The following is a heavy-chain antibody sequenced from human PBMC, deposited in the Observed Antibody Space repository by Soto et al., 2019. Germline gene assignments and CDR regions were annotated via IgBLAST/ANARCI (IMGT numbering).Heavy chain of an antibody. CDR1: GGTFSTSA. J-gene: IGHJ6*02. CDR2: FIPIFPTP. V-gene: IGHV1-69*12. CDR3: ARDKDRLQLGGNYYYILDV. D-gene: IGHD5-12*01. Sequence: QVQLEQSGAEVKKPGSSVKVSCKASGGTFSTSAISWVRQAPGQGLEWMGGFIPIFPTPDYAHKFHGRLTITADESTCTDYMEVSGLKSDDAAVYYCARDKDRLQLGGNYYYILDVWGQGTTVTDTS.